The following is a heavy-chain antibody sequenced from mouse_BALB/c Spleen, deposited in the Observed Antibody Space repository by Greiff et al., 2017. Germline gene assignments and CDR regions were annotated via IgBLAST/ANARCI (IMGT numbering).Heavy chain of an antibody. Sequence: VQLQQSGAELVRPGSSVKISCKASGYAFSSYWMNWVKQRPGQGLEWIGQIYPGDGDTNFNGKFKGKATLTADKSSSTAYMQLSSLTSEDSAVYFCAIYHGYYGGYFDYWGQGTTLTVSS. CDR1: GYAFSSYW. D-gene: IGHD2-3*01. J-gene: IGHJ2*01. CDR3: AIYHGYYGGYFDY. V-gene: IGHV1-80*01. CDR2: IYPGDGDT.